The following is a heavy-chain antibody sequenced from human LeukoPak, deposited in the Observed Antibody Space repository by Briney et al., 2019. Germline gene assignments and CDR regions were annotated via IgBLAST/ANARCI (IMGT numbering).Heavy chain of an antibody. D-gene: IGHD2-15*01. CDR1: GGIFGNFG. Sequence: ASVKVSCKASGGIFGNFGFTWVRQAPGQGLEWMGGIIPTLGKTSYTQKFQGRVTITADTSTSTAYMELSGLRSEDTAMYYCARVSDCSGGTCCVFDYWGQGTLVIVSS. CDR2: IIPTLGKT. V-gene: IGHV1-69*10. J-gene: IGHJ4*02. CDR3: ARVSDCSGGTCCVFDY.